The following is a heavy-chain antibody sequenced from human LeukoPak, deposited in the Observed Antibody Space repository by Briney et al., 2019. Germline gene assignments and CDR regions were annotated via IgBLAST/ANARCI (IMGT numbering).Heavy chain of an antibody. Sequence: ASVKVSCKASGGTFSSYAISWVRQAPGQGLEWMGGIIPIFGTASYAQKFQGRVTITADESTSTAYMELSSLRSEDTAVYYCARDLPGDYSGSYYNWFDPWGQGTLVTVSS. J-gene: IGHJ5*02. V-gene: IGHV1-69*13. CDR3: ARDLPGDYSGSYYNWFDP. CDR1: GGTFSSYA. D-gene: IGHD1-26*01. CDR2: IIPIFGTA.